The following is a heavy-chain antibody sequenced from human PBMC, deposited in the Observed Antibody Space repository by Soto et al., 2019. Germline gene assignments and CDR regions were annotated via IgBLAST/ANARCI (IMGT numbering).Heavy chain of an antibody. CDR2: IYYSGST. V-gene: IGHV4-59*01. Sequence: PSETLSFTCTVSGFSSSCYYLSWIRQPPGKGLEWIGYIYYSGSTNYNPSLKSRVTISVDTSKNQFSLKLSSVTAAGTAVYYCARGFSLYYYDSSGYSLDYWGQGTPVTSPQ. CDR1: GFSSSCYY. CDR3: ARGFSLYYYDSSGYSLDY. D-gene: IGHD3-22*01. J-gene: IGHJ4*02.